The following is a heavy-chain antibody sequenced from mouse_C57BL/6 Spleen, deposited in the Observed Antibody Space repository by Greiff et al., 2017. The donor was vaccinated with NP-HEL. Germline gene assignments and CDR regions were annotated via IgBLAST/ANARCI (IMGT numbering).Heavy chain of an antibody. CDR2: IDPETGGT. V-gene: IGHV1-15*01. Sequence: VQLVESGAELVRPGASVTLSCKASGYTFTDYEMHWVKQTPVHGLEWIGAIDPETGGTAYNQKFKGKAILTADKSSSTAYMELRSLTSEDSAVYYCTRGHSNYAYFDYWGQGTTLTVSS. CDR1: GYTFTDYE. D-gene: IGHD2-5*01. J-gene: IGHJ2*01. CDR3: TRGHSNYAYFDY.